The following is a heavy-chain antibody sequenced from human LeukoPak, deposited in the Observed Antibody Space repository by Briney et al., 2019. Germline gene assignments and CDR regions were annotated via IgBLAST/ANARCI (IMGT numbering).Heavy chain of an antibody. J-gene: IGHJ4*02. CDR2: ISSHGSNK. CDR1: GFTFNSYS. D-gene: IGHD6-19*01. CDR3: AREQGQQWRRFDS. V-gene: IGHV3-30*04. Sequence: PGGFLRLSCAASGFTFNSYSMHWVRQAPGKGLKWVAVISSHGSNKDYADSVKGRSTISRDNSENTLYLQMDSLTTEDTGVYYCAREQGQQWRRFDSWGQGSPVTVSS.